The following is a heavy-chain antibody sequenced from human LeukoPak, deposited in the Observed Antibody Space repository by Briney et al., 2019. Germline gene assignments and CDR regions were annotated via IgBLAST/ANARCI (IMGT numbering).Heavy chain of an antibody. Sequence: SETLSLTCAVYGGSFSGYYWSWIRQPPGKGLEWIGEINHSGSTNYNPSLKSRVTISVDTSKNQFSLKQSSVTAADTAVYYCARHYCTGGPCYLDYWGQGSLVTVSS. J-gene: IGHJ4*02. D-gene: IGHD2-8*02. V-gene: IGHV4-34*01. CDR2: INHSGST. CDR1: GGSFSGYY. CDR3: ARHYCTGGPCYLDY.